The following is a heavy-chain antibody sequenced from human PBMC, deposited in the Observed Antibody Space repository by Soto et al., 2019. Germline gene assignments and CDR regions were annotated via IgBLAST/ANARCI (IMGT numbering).Heavy chain of an antibody. CDR1: GFTFTSSA. V-gene: IGHV1-58*01. J-gene: IGHJ5*02. Sequence: GASVKVSCKASGFTFTSSAVQWVRQARGQRLEWIGWIVVGSGNTNYAQKFQERVTITRDMSTSTAYMELSSLRSEDTAVYYCAVGLQFDSWFDPWGQGTLVTVSS. CDR2: IVVGSGNT. D-gene: IGHD1-1*01. CDR3: AVGLQFDSWFDP.